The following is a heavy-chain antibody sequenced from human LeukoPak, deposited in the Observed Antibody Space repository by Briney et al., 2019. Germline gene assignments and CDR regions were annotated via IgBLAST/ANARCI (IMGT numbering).Heavy chain of an antibody. CDR1: GGTISSYY. Sequence: SETLSLTCTVSGGTISSYYWSWIRQPPGKGLEWIGCIYYSGSTNYNPPLKSRVTISVDTSKNQFSLKLSSVTAADTAVYYCARGGVTPDYGDLRAYYYYYMDVWGKGTTVTVSS. CDR2: IYYSGST. CDR3: ARGGVTPDYGDLRAYYYYYMDV. J-gene: IGHJ6*03. V-gene: IGHV4-59*01. D-gene: IGHD4-17*01.